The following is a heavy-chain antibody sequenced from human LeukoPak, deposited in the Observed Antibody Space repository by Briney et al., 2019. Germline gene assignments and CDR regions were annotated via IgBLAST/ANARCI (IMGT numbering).Heavy chain of an antibody. CDR3: ARGGAARQLSTIYPYYYYGMDV. Sequence: GGSLRRSCAASGFTFSSYAMPWVRQAPGKGLEWVAAISNDGSNKYYADSVKGRFSISRDNSKNTLYLQMNSLRAEDTAVYYCARGGAARQLSTIYPYYYYGMDVWGQGTTVTVSS. D-gene: IGHD6-6*01. J-gene: IGHJ6*02. V-gene: IGHV3-30-3*01. CDR1: GFTFSSYA. CDR2: ISNDGSNK.